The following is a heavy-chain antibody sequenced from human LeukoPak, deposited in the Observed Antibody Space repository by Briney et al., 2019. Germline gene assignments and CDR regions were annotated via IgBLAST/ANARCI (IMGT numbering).Heavy chain of an antibody. D-gene: IGHD1-26*01. Sequence: SETLSLTCTVSGGSISSYYWSWIRQPPGKGLEWIGYIYYSGSTNHNPSLKSRVTISVDTSKNQFSLKLSSVTAADTAVYYCARSSLVGAINGGYYFDYWGQGTLVTVSS. V-gene: IGHV4-59*01. CDR1: GGSISSYY. CDR2: IYYSGST. CDR3: ARSSLVGAINGGYYFDY. J-gene: IGHJ4*02.